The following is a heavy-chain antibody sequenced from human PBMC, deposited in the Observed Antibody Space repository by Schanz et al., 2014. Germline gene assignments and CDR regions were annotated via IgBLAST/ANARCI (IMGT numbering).Heavy chain of an antibody. CDR2: ISAYNGHT. D-gene: IGHD3-10*01. V-gene: IGHV1-18*01. Sequence: QVQLVQSGAEAKKPGASVKVSCKASGYTFISYGIKWVRQAPGQGLEWMGWISAYNGHTDYAQKLQGRVTLTTDTSTSTAYMELRNLRSDDTAVYYCARAKRFGDIDVWGQGTTVTVSS. J-gene: IGHJ6*02. CDR3: ARAKRFGDIDV. CDR1: GYTFISYG.